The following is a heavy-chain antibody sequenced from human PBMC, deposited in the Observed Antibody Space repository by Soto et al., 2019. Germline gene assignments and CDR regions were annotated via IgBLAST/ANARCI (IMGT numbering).Heavy chain of an antibody. Sequence: PSETLSLTCTVSGGSISCSTCFWGWIRQPPGEGLEWIGSIYYSRITYYNPSLKSRVTISVDTSKNQFSLKLSSVTAADTAVYYCAMLPYSGSNYYFAYWGQGTLVTVSS. CDR1: GGSISCSTCF. CDR3: AMLPYSGSNYYFAY. J-gene: IGHJ4*02. D-gene: IGHD1-26*01. V-gene: IGHV4-39*01. CDR2: IYYSRIT.